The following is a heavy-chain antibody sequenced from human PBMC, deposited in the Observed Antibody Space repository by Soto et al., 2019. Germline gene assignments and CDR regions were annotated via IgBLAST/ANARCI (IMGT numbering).Heavy chain of an antibody. Sequence: PGESLKISCKGFGYSITTYWIAWVRQMPGKGLECMGIIYPGDSDTRYSPSFQGQVTISADKSISTAYLQWSSLKASDTAMYYCAGGGVRGVITRTRDYYGMDVWGQGTTVTVSS. D-gene: IGHD3-10*01. CDR3: AGGGVRGVITRTRDYYGMDV. CDR1: GYSITTYW. V-gene: IGHV5-51*01. J-gene: IGHJ6*02. CDR2: IYPGDSDT.